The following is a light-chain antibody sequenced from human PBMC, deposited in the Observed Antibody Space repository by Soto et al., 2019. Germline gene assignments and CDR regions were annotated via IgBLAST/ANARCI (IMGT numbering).Light chain of an antibody. CDR3: QQWIATLWT. CDR1: QNIGRY. CDR2: AVS. Sequence: DIQMTQSPSSLSASVGERVTISCRASQNIGRYFNWYQQKPGKSPNLLIYAVSSVESGVPSRFSGSGSGTEFTLTISSLQPEDFATYYCQQWIATLWTFGQGTKVEI. J-gene: IGKJ1*01. V-gene: IGKV1-39*01.